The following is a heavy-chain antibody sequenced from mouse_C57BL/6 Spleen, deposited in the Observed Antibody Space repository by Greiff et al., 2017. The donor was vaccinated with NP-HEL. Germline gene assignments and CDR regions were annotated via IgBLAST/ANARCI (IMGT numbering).Heavy chain of an antibody. CDR2: ISDGGSYT. CDR3: ARDGYYYGSSYGYAMDY. V-gene: IGHV5-4*01. CDR1: GFTFSSYA. J-gene: IGHJ4*01. D-gene: IGHD1-1*01. Sequence: EVQGVESGGGLVKPGGSLKLSCAASGFTFSSYAMSWVRQTPEKRLEWVATISDGGSYTYYPDNVKGRFTISRDNAKNNLYLQMSHLKSEDTAMYYCARDGYYYGSSYGYAMDYWGQGTSVTVSS.